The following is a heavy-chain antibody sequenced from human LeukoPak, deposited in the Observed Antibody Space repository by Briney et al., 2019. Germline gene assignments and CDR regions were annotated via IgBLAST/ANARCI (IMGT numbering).Heavy chain of an antibody. J-gene: IGHJ2*01. Sequence: SQTLSLTCTVSGGSISSGGYYWSWIRQSPGKGLEWIGYIYHSGSTYYNPSLKSRVTISVDRSKNQFSLKLSSVTAADTAVYYCASNVDTTLVGLYWYFDLWGRGTLVTVSS. CDR3: ASNVDTTLVGLYWYFDL. V-gene: IGHV4-30-2*06. CDR2: IYHSGST. CDR1: GGSISSGGYY. D-gene: IGHD5-18*01.